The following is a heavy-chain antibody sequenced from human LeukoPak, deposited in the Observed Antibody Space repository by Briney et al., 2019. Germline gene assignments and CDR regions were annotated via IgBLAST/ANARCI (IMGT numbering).Heavy chain of an antibody. V-gene: IGHV4-59*11. CDR3: ARTIVVVPAAIGFDY. J-gene: IGHJ4*02. D-gene: IGHD2-2*02. Sequence: PSETLSLTCTVSGGSISSHYWSWIRQPPGKGLEWIGYIYYSGSTNYNPSLKSRVTISVDTSKNQFSLKLSSVTAADTAVYYCARTIVVVPAAIGFDYWGQGTLVNVSS. CDR2: IYYSGST. CDR1: GGSISSHY.